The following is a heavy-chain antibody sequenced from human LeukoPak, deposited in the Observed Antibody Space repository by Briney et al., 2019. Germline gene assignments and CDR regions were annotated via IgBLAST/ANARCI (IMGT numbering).Heavy chain of an antibody. V-gene: IGHV4-4*08. CDR3: AIDYGGNSDWYFDL. D-gene: IGHD4-23*01. Sequence: SETLSLTCTVSGGSISSYYWSWIRQPPGKGLEWIGYISPSGSTNYNPSLKSRVTISVDTSKRHISLRLTSVTAADTAVYYCAIDYGGNSDWYFDLWGRGTLVTVSS. CDR1: GGSISSYY. CDR2: ISPSGST. J-gene: IGHJ2*01.